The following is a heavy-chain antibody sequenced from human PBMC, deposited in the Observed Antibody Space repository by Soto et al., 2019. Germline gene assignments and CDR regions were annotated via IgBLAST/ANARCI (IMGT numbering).Heavy chain of an antibody. J-gene: IGHJ1*01. CDR3: ARGPRLACCGGDCSPQYFQH. V-gene: IGHV1-18*01. D-gene: IGHD2-21*02. CDR2: IRAYNGNT. Sequence: QVQLVQSGAEVKKPGASVKVSCKASGYTFTSYGISWVRQAPGQGLEWMGWIRAYNGNTNYAEKLQGRVTMTTDTSTSTVYMELRSLRSDDTAVYYCARGPRLACCGGDCSPQYFQHWGQGTLVTVSS. CDR1: GYTFTSYG.